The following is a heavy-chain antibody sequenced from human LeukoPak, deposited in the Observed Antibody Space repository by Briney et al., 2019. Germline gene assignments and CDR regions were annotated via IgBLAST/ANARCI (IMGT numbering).Heavy chain of an antibody. CDR2: INPNSGAT. V-gene: IGHV1-2*02. D-gene: IGHD3/OR15-3a*01. CDR1: GYTFTSYA. Sequence: ASVKVSCKASGYTFTSYAMNWVRQAPGQGLEWMGWINPNSGATNYAQKFQGRVTMTRDTSINTAYMELTRLRSDDTAVYYCARVMIFGVDSNFWGQGTLVSVSS. CDR3: ARVMIFGVDSNF. J-gene: IGHJ4*02.